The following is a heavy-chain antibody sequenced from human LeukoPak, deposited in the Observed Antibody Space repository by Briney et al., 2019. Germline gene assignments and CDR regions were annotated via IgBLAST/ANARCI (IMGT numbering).Heavy chain of an antibody. CDR2: IYTSGST. Sequence: SETLSLTCTVSGGSISSGSYYWSWIRQPAGKGLEWIGRIYTSGSTNYNPSLKSRVTISVDTSKNQFSLRLSSVTAADTAVYYCARDIDGSGSAYYYYYMDVWGKGTTVTISS. CDR1: GGSISSGSYY. CDR3: ARDIDGSGSAYYYYYMDV. D-gene: IGHD3-10*01. J-gene: IGHJ6*03. V-gene: IGHV4-61*02.